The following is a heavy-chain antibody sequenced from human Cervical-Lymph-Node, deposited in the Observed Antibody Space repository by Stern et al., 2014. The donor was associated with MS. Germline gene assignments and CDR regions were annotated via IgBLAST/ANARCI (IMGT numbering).Heavy chain of an antibody. Sequence: QLQLQESGPGLVKPSQTLSLTCTVSGGSISSGSYYWTWIRQPAGKGLEWIGHIYSTGSTKYNPSLKRRVTISGDTSQNQFSQKLRSGTAADTAVYYCARDPPLTLEGAFDIWGQGTMVTVSS. D-gene: IGHD2-21*02. J-gene: IGHJ3*02. CDR2: IYSTGST. CDR3: ARDPPLTLEGAFDI. V-gene: IGHV4-61*02. CDR1: GGSISSGSYY.